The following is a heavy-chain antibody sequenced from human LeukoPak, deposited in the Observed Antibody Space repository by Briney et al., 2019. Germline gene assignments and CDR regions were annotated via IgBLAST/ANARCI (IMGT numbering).Heavy chain of an antibody. J-gene: IGHJ4*02. CDR2: IYYSGST. D-gene: IGHD3-10*01. CDR3: ARLSGRFGEPLYYFDY. V-gene: IGHV4-39*07. Sequence: SETLSLTCTVSGGSISSSSYYWGWIRQPPGKGLEWIGSIYYSGSTYYNPTLKSRVTISVDTSKNQFSLKLSSVTAADTAVYYCARLSGRFGEPLYYFDYWGQGTLVTVSS. CDR1: GGSISSSSYY.